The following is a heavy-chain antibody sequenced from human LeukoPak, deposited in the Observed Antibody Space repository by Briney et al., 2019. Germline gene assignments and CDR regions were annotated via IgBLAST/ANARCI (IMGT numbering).Heavy chain of an antibody. Sequence: LETLSLTCTVSGDSINSSHWWSWVRQPPGKGLEWIGEVYHGGSTNYNPSLRSRVTISVDKSKNQFSLKLSSVTAADTAVYYCARAYYTSGRGHFYYYYYMDVWGKGTTATVSS. CDR3: ARAYYTSGRGHFYYYYYMDV. CDR2: VYHGGST. J-gene: IGHJ6*03. V-gene: IGHV4-4*02. CDR1: GDSINSSHW. D-gene: IGHD3-10*01.